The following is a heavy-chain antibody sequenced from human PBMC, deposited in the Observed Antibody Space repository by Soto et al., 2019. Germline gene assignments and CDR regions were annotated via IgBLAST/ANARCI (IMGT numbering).Heavy chain of an antibody. D-gene: IGHD6-19*01. CDR1: GGSVSGGSYY. Sequence: PSETLSLTCTVSGGSVSGGSYYWSWIRQPPGKGLEWIGYIYYSGSTNYNPSLKSRVTISVDTSKNQFSLKLSSVTAADTAVYYCARGSGWFPDVWGQGTTVTVSS. V-gene: IGHV4-61*01. CDR2: IYYSGST. CDR3: ARGSGWFPDV. J-gene: IGHJ6*02.